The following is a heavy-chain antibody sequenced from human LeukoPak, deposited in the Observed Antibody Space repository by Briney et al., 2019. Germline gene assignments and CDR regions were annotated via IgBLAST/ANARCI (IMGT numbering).Heavy chain of an antibody. Sequence: GGSLRLSCAASGFTFSSYAMHWVRQAPGKGLEWVAVISCDGSNKYYADSVKGRFTISRDNSKNTLYLQMNSLRAEDTAVYYCPRGGGSSWYPYYFDYWGQGTLVTVSS. CDR3: PRGGGSSWYPYYFDY. D-gene: IGHD6-13*01. CDR1: GFTFSSYA. J-gene: IGHJ4*02. V-gene: IGHV3-30-3*01. CDR2: ISCDGSNK.